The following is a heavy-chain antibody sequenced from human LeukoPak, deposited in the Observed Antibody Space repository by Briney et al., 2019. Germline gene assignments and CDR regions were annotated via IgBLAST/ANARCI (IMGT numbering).Heavy chain of an antibody. V-gene: IGHV4-34*01. CDR1: GGSFSGDY. J-gene: IGHJ6*02. D-gene: IGHD3-10*01. CDR2: INHSGST. Sequence: SETLSLTCAVYGGSFSGDYWSWIRQPPGKGLEWIGEINHSGSTNYNPSLKSRVTISVDTSKNQFSLKLSSVTAADTAVYYCARFASGASDYYGMDVWGQGTTVTVSS. CDR3: ARFASGASDYYGMDV.